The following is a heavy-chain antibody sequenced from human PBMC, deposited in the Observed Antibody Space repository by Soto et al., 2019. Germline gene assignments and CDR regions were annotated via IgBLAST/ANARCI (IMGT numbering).Heavy chain of an antibody. D-gene: IGHD2-21*02. CDR3: TILYCGCDYDFDT. CDR1: GFTFIGAA. V-gene: IGHV3-73*01. CDR2: IRDKANSYAT. Sequence: GGSLILCCAASGFTFIGAAMHWVRQTSGKRQERVSRIRDKANSYATAYKASVKDRFNISRDDSKKKANLQMNSLKNEDTAENYCTILYCGCDYDFDTWGQG. J-gene: IGHJ4*02.